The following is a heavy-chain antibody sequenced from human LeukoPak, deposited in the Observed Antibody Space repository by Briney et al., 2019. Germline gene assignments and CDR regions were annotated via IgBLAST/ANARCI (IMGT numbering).Heavy chain of an antibody. V-gene: IGHV3-30-3*01. J-gene: IGHJ5*02. Sequence: GSLRLSCAASGFTFSSFAMHWIRQAPGKGPEWVAVISDDGSNYSYADSVKGRFTISRDNYKSTLYLQMNSLRAEDTAVYYCASEPPSGWYNANWFDPWGQGTLVTVSS. CDR1: GFTFSSFA. CDR3: ASEPPSGWYNANWFDP. D-gene: IGHD6-19*01. CDR2: ISDDGSNY.